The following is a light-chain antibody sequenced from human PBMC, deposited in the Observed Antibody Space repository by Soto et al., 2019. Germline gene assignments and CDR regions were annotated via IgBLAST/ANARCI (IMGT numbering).Light chain of an antibody. CDR1: QSVSSY. V-gene: IGKV3-11*01. Sequence: EIVLTQSPATLSLSPGERATLSCRASQSVSSYLAWYQQKAGQAPRILIYETSNRAIGIPARFSGSGSVTDFTLTISSLEPEYCAIYYGQHRSNWPLTFGGGTKVEIK. J-gene: IGKJ4*01. CDR2: ETS. CDR3: QHRSNWPLT.